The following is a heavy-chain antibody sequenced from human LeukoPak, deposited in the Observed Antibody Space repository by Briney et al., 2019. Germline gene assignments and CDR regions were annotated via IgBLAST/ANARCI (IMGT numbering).Heavy chain of an antibody. D-gene: IGHD3-9*01. CDR3: ARDGVRYFDWFGTYDYDY. CDR2: ISGSGGST. V-gene: IGHV3-23*01. Sequence: GGSLRLSCAASGFTFSSYAMSWVRQAPGKGLEWVSAISGSGGSTYYADSVKGRFTISRDNAKNSLYLQMNGLRAEDTAVYYCARDGVRYFDWFGTYDYDYWGQGTLVTVSS. J-gene: IGHJ4*02. CDR1: GFTFSSYA.